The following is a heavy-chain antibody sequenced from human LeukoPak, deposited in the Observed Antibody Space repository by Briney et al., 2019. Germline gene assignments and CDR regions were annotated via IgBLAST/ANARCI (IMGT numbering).Heavy chain of an antibody. D-gene: IGHD6-25*01. V-gene: IGHV3-74*01. Sequence: GGSLRLSCAASGFTFSGYWMHSVRQVPGKGLVWVSRINSDGTSTSHADYVKGRFTISKDNAKNTLYLQMNSLRAEDTAVYYCARSGRYQDYWGQGTLVTVSS. CDR2: INSDGTST. CDR1: GFTFSGYW. CDR3: ARSGRYQDY. J-gene: IGHJ4*02.